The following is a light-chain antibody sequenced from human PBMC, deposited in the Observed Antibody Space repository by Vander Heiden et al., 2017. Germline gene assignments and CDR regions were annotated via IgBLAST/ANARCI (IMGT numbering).Light chain of an antibody. Sequence: QSALTQPASVSGSPGQSITISCTGTSSYVGPYNYVSWYQQYPGKAPKLMIYDVSNRPSGVSNRFSGSKAGNTASVTISGRQAEDEADYYCSSYTSSSTVVFGGGIKLTVL. J-gene: IGLJ2*01. CDR2: DVS. CDR1: SSYVGPYNY. CDR3: SSYTSSSTVV. V-gene: IGLV2-14*03.